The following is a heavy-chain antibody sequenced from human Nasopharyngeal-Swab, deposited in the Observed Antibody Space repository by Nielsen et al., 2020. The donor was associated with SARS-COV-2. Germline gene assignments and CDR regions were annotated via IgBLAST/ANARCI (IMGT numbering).Heavy chain of an antibody. J-gene: IGHJ4*02. V-gene: IGHV3-21*01. D-gene: IGHD6-13*01. Sequence: GESLKISCAASGFTFSSYSMNWVRQAPGKGLEWVSSISSSSSYIYYADSVKGRFTISRDNAQNSLSLQMNSLREEDTAIYYCARASKTGAAAGLHPFGNWGQGTLVTVSS. CDR1: GFTFSSYS. CDR3: ARASKTGAAAGLHPFGN. CDR2: ISSSSSYI.